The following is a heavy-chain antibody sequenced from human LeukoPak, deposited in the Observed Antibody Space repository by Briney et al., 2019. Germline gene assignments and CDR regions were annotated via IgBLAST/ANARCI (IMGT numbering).Heavy chain of an antibody. CDR2: IYYSGST. Sequence: SETLSLTCTVSGGSISSGGYYWSWIRQHPGKGLEWIGYIYYSGSTYYNPSLKSRVTISVDTSKNQFSLKLSSVTAADTAVYYCARGYQLPLGWFDPWGQGTLVTVSS. CDR3: ARGYQLPLGWFDP. J-gene: IGHJ5*02. V-gene: IGHV4-31*03. CDR1: GGSISSGGYY. D-gene: IGHD2-2*01.